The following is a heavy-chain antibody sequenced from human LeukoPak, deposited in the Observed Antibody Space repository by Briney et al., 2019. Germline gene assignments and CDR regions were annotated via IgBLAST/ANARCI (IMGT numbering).Heavy chain of an antibody. CDR2: ISYDGSNK. CDR1: GFTFSSYA. V-gene: IGHV3-30-3*01. D-gene: IGHD2-2*01. CDR3: ARSPRYCSSISCYLDH. Sequence: GRSLRLSCAASGFTFSSYAMCWVRQAPGKGLEWVAVISYDGSNKYYADSVKGRFTIPRDNSKNTLYLQMNSLGAEDTAVYYCARSPRYCSSISCYLDHWGQGTLVTGSS. J-gene: IGHJ4*02.